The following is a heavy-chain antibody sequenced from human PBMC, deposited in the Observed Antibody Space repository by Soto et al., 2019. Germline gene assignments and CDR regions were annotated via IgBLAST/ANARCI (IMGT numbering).Heavy chain of an antibody. J-gene: IGHJ3*02. V-gene: IGHV3-23*01. CDR3: APHVYCSGGSCQYDAFAI. CDR2: ITAGGDGT. CDR1: GITFSNYM. Sequence: EVQVLESGGGLVQPGGSLRLSREASGITFSNYMMTWIRQAPGKGLEWVSTITAGGDGTYYADSVKGRFTMSRETSKNTLYLQMNSLRAEDTAVYYCAPHVYCSGGSCQYDAFAIRGQGTMVTVSS. D-gene: IGHD2-15*01.